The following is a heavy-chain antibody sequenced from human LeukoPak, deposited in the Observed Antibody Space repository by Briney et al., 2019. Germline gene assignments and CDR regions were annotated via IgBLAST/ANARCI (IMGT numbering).Heavy chain of an antibody. Sequence: PSETLSLTCAVYGGSFSGYYWSWIRQPPGKGLEWIGEINHSGSTNYNPSLKSRVTISVDTSKNQFSLQLSSATAADTAVYYCARGGTGGSGNLWILRYYDTGMDVWGQRTTVTVSS. CDR3: ARGGTGGSGNLWILRYYDTGMDV. V-gene: IGHV4-34*01. J-gene: IGHJ6*02. D-gene: IGHD3-10*01. CDR1: GGSFSGYY. CDR2: INHSGST.